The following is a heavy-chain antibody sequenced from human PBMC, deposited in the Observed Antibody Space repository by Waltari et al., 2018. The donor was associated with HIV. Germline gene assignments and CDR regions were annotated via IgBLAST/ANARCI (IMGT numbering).Heavy chain of an antibody. V-gene: IGHV3-7*01. D-gene: IGHD3-16*01. CDR1: GFPIGSYS. CDR2: IKEDGSEK. J-gene: IGHJ4*02. CDR3: GRGGLRDY. Sequence: EVQLVDYGGGLVQPGGSLRISCAASGFPIGSYSMSWGRQAPGEGREWVAFIKEDGSEKTYVDSVKGRFTISRDNAKNSLFLQMNNLRAEDTAVYYCGRGGLRDYWGQGTLVTVSS.